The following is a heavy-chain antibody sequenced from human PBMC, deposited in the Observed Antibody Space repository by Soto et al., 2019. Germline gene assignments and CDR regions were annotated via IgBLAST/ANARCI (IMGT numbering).Heavy chain of an antibody. CDR2: ISGSDGST. J-gene: IGHJ4*02. D-gene: IGHD3-22*01. Sequence: MSWVRQAPGQGLEWVSAISGSDGSTYYADSVKGRFTISRDNSRNTLYLQMNSLRAEDTAVYYCAKDGVAHIPLYTSGSSYDHWGQGTLVTVSS. V-gene: IGHV3-23*01. CDR3: AKDGVAHIPLYTSGSSYDH.